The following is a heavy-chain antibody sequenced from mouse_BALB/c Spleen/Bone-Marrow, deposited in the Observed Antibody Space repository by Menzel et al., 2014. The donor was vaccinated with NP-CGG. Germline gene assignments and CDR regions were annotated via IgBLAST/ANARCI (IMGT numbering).Heavy chain of an antibody. D-gene: IGHD1-2*01. J-gene: IGHJ3*01. CDR3: TREDCGYTFAY. CDR2: ISSGGSYT. CDR1: GFTFSSYT. V-gene: IGHV5-6-4*01. Sequence: EVKLEESGGGLVKPGGSLKLSCAASGFTFSSYTMSWVRQTPEKRLEWVATISSGGSYTYYPDSVKGRFTISRDNAKNTLYLQMSSLKSEDTAMYYCTREDCGYTFAYWGQGTLVTVSA.